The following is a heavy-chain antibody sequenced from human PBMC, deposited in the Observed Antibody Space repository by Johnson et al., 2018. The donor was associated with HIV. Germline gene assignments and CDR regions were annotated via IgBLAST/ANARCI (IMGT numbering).Heavy chain of an antibody. CDR1: GFTFSSYD. D-gene: IGHD4-11*01. V-gene: IGHV3-13*01. Sequence: VQLVESGGGLVQPGGSLRLSCAASGFTFSSYDMHWVRQATGKGLEWVSAIGTAGDTYYPGSVKGRFTISRENAKNSLYLQMNSLRAGDTAVYYCAREEGDYSDSITDDAFDFWGQGTMVTVSS. CDR2: IGTAGDT. J-gene: IGHJ3*01. CDR3: AREEGDYSDSITDDAFDF.